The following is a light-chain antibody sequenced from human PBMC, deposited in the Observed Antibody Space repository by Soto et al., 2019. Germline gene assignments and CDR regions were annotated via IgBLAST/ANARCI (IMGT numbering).Light chain of an antibody. J-gene: IGKJ1*01. V-gene: IGKV3-11*01. CDR1: QSISSY. CDR3: QQRSNWPPWT. Sequence: EIVLTQSPANLSLSPGERATLSCRASQSISSYLVWYQQKPGQAPRLLIYDTSNRATGIPVRFSGTGSGTDFTLTISSLEPEDSAVYYCQQRSNWPPWTFGQGTKVEIK. CDR2: DTS.